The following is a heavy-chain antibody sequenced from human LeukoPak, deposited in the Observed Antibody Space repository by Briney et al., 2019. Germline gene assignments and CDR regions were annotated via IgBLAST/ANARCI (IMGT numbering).Heavy chain of an antibody. Sequence: SVKVSCKASGGTFSSYAISWVRQAPGQGLEWMGGIIPIFGTANYAQKFQGRVTMTRNTSISTAYMELSSLRSEDTAVYYCARGDSVVPAAMPFDYWGQGTLVTVSS. CDR3: ARGDSVVPAAMPFDY. CDR2: IIPIFGTA. D-gene: IGHD2-2*01. CDR1: GGTFSSYA. V-gene: IGHV1-69*05. J-gene: IGHJ4*02.